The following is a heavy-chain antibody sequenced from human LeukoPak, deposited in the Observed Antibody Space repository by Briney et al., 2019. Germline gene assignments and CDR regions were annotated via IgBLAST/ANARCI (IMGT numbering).Heavy chain of an antibody. D-gene: IGHD3-22*01. CDR1: GGSISSGDYY. CDR3: ARVGDSSGYSPLDC. Sequence: SETLSLTCTVSGGSISSGDYYWSWIRQPPGKGLEWIGYIYYSGSTYYNPSLKSRVIISVDTSKNQFSLKLSSVTAADTAVYYCARVGDSSGYSPLDCWGQGTLVTVSS. CDR2: IYYSGST. J-gene: IGHJ4*02. V-gene: IGHV4-30-4*01.